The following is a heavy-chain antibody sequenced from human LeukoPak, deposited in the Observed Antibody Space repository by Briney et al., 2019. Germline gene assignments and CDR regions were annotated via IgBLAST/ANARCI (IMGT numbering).Heavy chain of an antibody. CDR3: VRGLYDGGSWFHFDS. J-gene: IGHJ4*02. Sequence: PSETLSLTCTVSGDSISSTTYYWAWIRQPPGKGLEWIGNIYFTGTTFYNPSLKSRVIMSIGTSKNHFSLDLNSVTAADMAVYYCVRGLYDGGSWFHFDSWGQGTLVTVSS. CDR1: GDSISSTTYY. D-gene: IGHD6-13*01. CDR2: IYFTGTT. V-gene: IGHV4-39*02.